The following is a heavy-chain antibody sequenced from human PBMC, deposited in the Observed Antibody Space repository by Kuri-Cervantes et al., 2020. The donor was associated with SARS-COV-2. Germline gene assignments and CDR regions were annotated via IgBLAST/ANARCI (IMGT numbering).Heavy chain of an antibody. D-gene: IGHD6-19*01. J-gene: IGHJ6*02. V-gene: IGHV1-2*06. Sequence: ASVKVSCKASGYTFTGYYMHWARQAPGQGLEWMGRINPNSGGTNYAQKFQGRVTMTRDTSISTAYMELSRLRSDDTAVYYCARGYSSGWSLGDYYYGMDVWGQGTTVTVSS. CDR3: ARGYSSGWSLGDYYYGMDV. CDR2: INPNSGGT. CDR1: GYTFTGYY.